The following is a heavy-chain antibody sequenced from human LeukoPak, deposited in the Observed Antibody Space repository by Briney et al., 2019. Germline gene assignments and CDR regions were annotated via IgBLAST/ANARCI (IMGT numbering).Heavy chain of an antibody. CDR2: INHNSGST. CDR3: ARDEGISGSYRSDYFDY. CDR1: GYTFTGYY. J-gene: IGHJ4*02. Sequence: ASVKVSCKASGYTFTGYYMHWVRQAPGQGLEWMGWINHNSGSTNYAQKLQGRVTMTRDTSISTAYMELSRLRSDETALYYSARDEGISGSYRSDYFDYWGQGTLVTVSS. D-gene: IGHD3-22*01. V-gene: IGHV1-2*02.